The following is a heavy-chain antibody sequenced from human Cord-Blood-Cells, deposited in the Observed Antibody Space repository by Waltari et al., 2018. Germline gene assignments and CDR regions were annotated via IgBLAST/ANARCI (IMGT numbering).Heavy chain of an antibody. CDR3: ARGAPLWINWFDP. D-gene: IGHD5-12*01. CDR2: IIPIFVTA. Sequence: QVQLVQSGAEVKKPGSSVKVSCKASGGTFSSYAISWVRQAPGQGLEWMGGIIPIFVTANDAQKVQGRVTVTADAATSTAYMELSSLRSEDTAVYYCARGAPLWINWFDPWGQGTLFTVSS. J-gene: IGHJ5*02. V-gene: IGHV1-69*01. CDR1: GGTFSSYA.